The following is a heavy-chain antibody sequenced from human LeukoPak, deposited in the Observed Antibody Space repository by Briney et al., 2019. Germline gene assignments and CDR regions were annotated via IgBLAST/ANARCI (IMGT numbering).Heavy chain of an antibody. Sequence: ASVKVSCKASGGTFSSYAISWVRQAPGQGLEWMGGIIPIFGTANYAQKFQGRVTITADESTSLAYMGMSSLRSEETAVYYCARNRGYCSSTSCYPNYYYYMDVWGKGTTVTVSS. J-gene: IGHJ6*03. CDR2: IIPIFGTA. V-gene: IGHV1-69*13. D-gene: IGHD2-2*01. CDR1: GGTFSSYA. CDR3: ARNRGYCSSTSCYPNYYYYMDV.